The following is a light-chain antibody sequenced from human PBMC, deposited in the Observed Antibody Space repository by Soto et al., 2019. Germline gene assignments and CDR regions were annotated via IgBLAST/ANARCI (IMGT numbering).Light chain of an antibody. V-gene: IGKV3-20*01. CDR3: QQYGNSPPNT. CDR2: GAS. Sequence: ESVLTQSPGTLSLSPRERANLSCRASQSVSSRYLAWYQQKPGQAPRVLIYGASSRATGIPDRFSGSGSGTEFTLTISRLEPEDFAVYFCQQYGNSPPNTFGQGTKVDIK. CDR1: QSVSSRY. J-gene: IGKJ2*01.